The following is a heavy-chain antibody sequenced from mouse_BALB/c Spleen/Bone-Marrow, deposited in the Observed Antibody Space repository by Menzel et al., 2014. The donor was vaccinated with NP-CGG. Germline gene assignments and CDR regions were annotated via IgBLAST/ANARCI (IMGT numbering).Heavy chain of an antibody. CDR1: GFTFSSFG. CDR2: ISGGSSTI. V-gene: IGHV5-17*02. Sequence: LVESGGGLVQPGGSRKLSCAASGFTFSSFGMHWVRQAPEKGLEWVAYISGGSSTIYYADTVKGRFTISRDNPKNTLFLQMTSLRSEDTAMYYCARGVYGYVKYAMDYWGQGTSVTVSS. J-gene: IGHJ4*01. D-gene: IGHD1-2*01. CDR3: ARGVYGYVKYAMDY.